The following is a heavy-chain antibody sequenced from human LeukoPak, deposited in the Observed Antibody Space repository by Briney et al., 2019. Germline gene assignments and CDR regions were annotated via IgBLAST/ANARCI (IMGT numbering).Heavy chain of an antibody. D-gene: IGHD3-10*01. Sequence: GGSLRLSCAASGFTFDGYAMHWVRQAPGKGLEWVSGISWNSGSIGYADSVKGRFTISRDNAKNSLYLQMNSLRAEDMALYYCAKGLLWFGELSDAFDMWGEGTMVTVSS. V-gene: IGHV3-9*03. CDR2: ISWNSGSI. J-gene: IGHJ3*02. CDR3: AKGLLWFGELSDAFDM. CDR1: GFTFDGYA.